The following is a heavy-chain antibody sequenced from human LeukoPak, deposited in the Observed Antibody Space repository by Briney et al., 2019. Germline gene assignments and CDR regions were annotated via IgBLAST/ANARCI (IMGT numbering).Heavy chain of an antibody. CDR2: IYPGDSDT. V-gene: IGHV5-51*01. Sequence: GESLKISCKGSGYSFNSYWIGWVRQMPGKGLEWMGIIYPGDSDTEYSPSFQGQVTISADKSITTAYLQWSNLKASDTAIYYCARRGRDGRDGYNFWGQGTLVTVSS. CDR3: ARRGRDGRDGYNF. CDR1: GYSFNSYW. J-gene: IGHJ4*02. D-gene: IGHD5-24*01.